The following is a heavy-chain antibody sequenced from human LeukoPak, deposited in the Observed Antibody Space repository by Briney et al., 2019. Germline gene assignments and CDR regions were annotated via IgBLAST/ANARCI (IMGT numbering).Heavy chain of an antibody. CDR3: ARATNDIVDNWFDP. D-gene: IGHD5-12*01. CDR1: GGSISSYY. V-gene: IGHV4-59*01. J-gene: IGHJ5*02. CDR2: IYYSGST. Sequence: SETLSLTCTVSGGSISSYYWSWIRQPPGKGLEWIGYIYYSGSTNYNTSLKSRVTISVDTSKNQFSLKLSSVTAADTAVYYCARATNDIVDNWFDPWGQGTLVTVSS.